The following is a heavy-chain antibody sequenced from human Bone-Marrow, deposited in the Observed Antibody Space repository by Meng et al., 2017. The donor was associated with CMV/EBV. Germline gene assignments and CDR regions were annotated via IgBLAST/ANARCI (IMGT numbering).Heavy chain of an antibody. CDR1: GYTFATFD. J-gene: IGHJ4*02. D-gene: IGHD3-10*01. CDR2: ISAYSGDS. V-gene: IGHV1-18*01. CDR3: ARGGGDDELDF. Sequence: SCKTSGYTFATFDIGGVRQAPGQGLEWMGLISAYSGDSKYAQKFQGRVTLTPDTSTRTAYMEIRSLRSDDTAVYFCARGGGDDELDFWGQGTLVTVSS.